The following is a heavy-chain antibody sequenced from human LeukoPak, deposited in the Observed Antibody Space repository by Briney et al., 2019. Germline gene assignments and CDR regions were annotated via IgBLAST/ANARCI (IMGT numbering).Heavy chain of an antibody. Sequence: SETLSLTCAVYGGSFSGYYWSWIRQPPGKGLEWIGEINHSGSTNYNPSLKSRVTISVDTSKNQFSLKLSSVTAADTAVYYCARGKGLYGSGSYYAVDYWGQGTLVTASS. D-gene: IGHD3-10*01. CDR1: GGSFSGYY. J-gene: IGHJ4*02. V-gene: IGHV4-34*01. CDR2: INHSGST. CDR3: ARGKGLYGSGSYYAVDY.